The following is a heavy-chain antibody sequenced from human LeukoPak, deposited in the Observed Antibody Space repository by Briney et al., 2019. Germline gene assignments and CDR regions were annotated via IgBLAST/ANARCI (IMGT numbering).Heavy chain of an antibody. CDR1: GFTFSSNW. D-gene: IGHD6-13*01. CDR3: AKGGSSSPRSTFDY. J-gene: IGHJ4*02. CDR2: INEDGSTT. V-gene: IGHV3-74*01. Sequence: PGGSLRLSCAASGFTFSSNWMHWVRQAPGKGLVWVSRINEDGSTTNYADSVKGRSTIFRDNAKNTLYLQMNSLRAEDTAVYYCAKGGSSSPRSTFDYWGQGTLLTVSS.